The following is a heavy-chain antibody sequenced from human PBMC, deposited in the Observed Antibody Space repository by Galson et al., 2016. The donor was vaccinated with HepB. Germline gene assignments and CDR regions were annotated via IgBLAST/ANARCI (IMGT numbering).Heavy chain of an antibody. CDR2: IYSGSST. D-gene: IGHD2-15*01. Sequence: SLRLSCAASGFIVSSNYMSWVRQAPGKGLEWVSVIYSGSSTSYADSVKGRFTMSRDNSKNTLYLQMNSLRVEDTAVYYFAKQRGYCSGGGCYSGGGYFDYWGQGTLVTVSS. V-gene: IGHV3-66*02. CDR1: GFIVSSNY. CDR3: AKQRGYCSGGGCYSGGGYFDY. J-gene: IGHJ4*02.